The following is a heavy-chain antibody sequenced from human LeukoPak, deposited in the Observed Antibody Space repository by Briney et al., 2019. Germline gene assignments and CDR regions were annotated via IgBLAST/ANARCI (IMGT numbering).Heavy chain of an antibody. CDR2: THYTGNT. D-gene: IGHD2-8*01. J-gene: IGHJ4*02. V-gene: IGHV4-59*08. CDR3: AKWSSTLKAFDF. CDR1: SDSINYYY. Sequence: SETLSLTCSVPSDSINYYYWNWIRQLPGKELEWIAYTHYTGNTKSNPSLKSRVTTSVDTSKSQFSLKLSSVTAADTAVYYCAKWSSTLKAFDFWGQGILAIVSS.